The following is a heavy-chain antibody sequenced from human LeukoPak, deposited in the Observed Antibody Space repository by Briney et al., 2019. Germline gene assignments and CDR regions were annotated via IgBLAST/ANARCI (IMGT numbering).Heavy chain of an antibody. D-gene: IGHD6-13*01. Sequence: ASVKVSCKASGYTFTGYYMHWVRQAPGQGLEWMGWINPNSGGTNYAQKFQGRVTMTRDTSISTAYMELSRLRSDDTAVYYCARGPDVPHWAAGTPRWFDPWGQGTLVTVSS. CDR3: ARGPDVPHWAAGTPRWFDP. CDR1: GYTFTGYY. CDR2: INPNSGGT. V-gene: IGHV1-2*02. J-gene: IGHJ5*02.